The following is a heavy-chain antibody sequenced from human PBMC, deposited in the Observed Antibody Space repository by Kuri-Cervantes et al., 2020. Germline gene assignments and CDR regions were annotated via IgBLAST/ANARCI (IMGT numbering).Heavy chain of an antibody. V-gene: IGHV3-53*01. J-gene: IGHJ6*02. D-gene: IGHD6-13*01. CDR2: IYSCGST. CDR1: GFTVSSNY. Sequence: GESLKISCAASGFTVSSNYMSWVRQAPGKGLEWVSVIYSCGSTYYADSVKGRFTISRDNSKNTLYLQMNSLRAEDTAVYYCARDIAATRYYYYGMDVWGQGTTVTVSS. CDR3: ARDIAATRYYYYGMDV.